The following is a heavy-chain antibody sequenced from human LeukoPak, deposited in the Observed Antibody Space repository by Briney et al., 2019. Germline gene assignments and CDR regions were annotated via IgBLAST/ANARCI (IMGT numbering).Heavy chain of an antibody. CDR2: ISYSGST. D-gene: IGHD1-1*01. CDR1: GGSISSYY. Sequence: SETLSLTCTVSGGSISSYYWSWIRQPPGKGLEWIGFISYSGSTNYNPSLKSRATISLDTSKNQFSLKLNSVTAADTAVYYCARHSAGTTKDYWGQGTLVTVSS. J-gene: IGHJ4*02. CDR3: ARHSAGTTKDY. V-gene: IGHV4-59*08.